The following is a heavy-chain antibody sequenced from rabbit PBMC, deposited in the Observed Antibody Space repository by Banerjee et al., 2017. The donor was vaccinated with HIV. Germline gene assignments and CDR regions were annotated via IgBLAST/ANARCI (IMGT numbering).Heavy chain of an antibody. J-gene: IGHJ3*01. CDR1: GFDFRSYYM. D-gene: IGHD7-1*01. CDR3: ARGVGGYRWTTRLAL. V-gene: IGHV1S45*01. Sequence: QEQLEESGGGLVQPGGSLKLSCKASGFDFRSYYMTWVRQAPGKGLEWIGYIDPVFGNTYYASWVNSRFTISKTSSTTVTLQMTSLTAADTATYFCARGVGGYRWTTRLALWGQGTLVTVS. CDR2: IDPVFGNT.